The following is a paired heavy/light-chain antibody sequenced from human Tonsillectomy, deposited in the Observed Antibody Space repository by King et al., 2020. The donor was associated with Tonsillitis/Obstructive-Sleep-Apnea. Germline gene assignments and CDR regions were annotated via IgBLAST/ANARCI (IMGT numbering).Heavy chain of an antibody. Sequence: EVQLVQSGVEVKKPGESLRISCKGSGYSFTSYWISWVRQMPGKGLEWMGRIDPSDSYTNYSPSFQGHVTISPDKSISTAYLQWSSLKASDTAMYYCARLPIVVPAAIPAFDIWGQGTMVTVSS. V-gene: IGHV5-10-1*01. CDR1: GYSFTSYW. CDR3: ARLPIVVPAAIPAFDI. CDR2: IDPSDSYT. J-gene: IGHJ3*02. D-gene: IGHD2-2*02.
Light chain of an antibody. J-gene: IGLJ2*01. CDR1: SSDVGGYNY. Sequence: QSALTQPASVSGSPGQSITISCTGTSSDVGGYNYVSWYQQHPGKAPKLMIYDVSNRPSGVSNRFSGSKSGNTASLTISGLQAEDEADYYCSSYTSSSSLFGGGTKLTVL. V-gene: IGLV2-14*01. CDR2: DVS. CDR3: SSYTSSSSL.